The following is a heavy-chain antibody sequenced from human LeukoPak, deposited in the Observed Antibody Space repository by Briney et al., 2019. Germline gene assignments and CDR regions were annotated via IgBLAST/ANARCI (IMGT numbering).Heavy chain of an antibody. V-gene: IGHV4-38-2*01. CDR3: ARVNILTGYGEFDY. CDR2: IYHSGGT. D-gene: IGHD3-9*01. J-gene: IGHJ4*02. Sequence: SETLSLTCAVSGYSISSGYYWGWIRQPPGKGLEWIGSIYHSGGTYYNPSLKSRVTISVDTSKNQFSLKLSSVTAADTAVYYCARVNILTGYGEFDYWGQGTLVTVSS. CDR1: GYSISSGYY.